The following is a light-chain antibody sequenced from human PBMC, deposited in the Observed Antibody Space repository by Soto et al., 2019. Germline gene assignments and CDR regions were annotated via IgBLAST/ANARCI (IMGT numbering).Light chain of an antibody. CDR2: GNS. V-gene: IGLV1-40*01. CDR3: QSYDSSLSVVV. J-gene: IGLJ2*01. Sequence: QSALTQPPSVSGAPGRRVTISCTGSSSNIGAGYDVHWYQQLPGTAPKLLIYGNSNRPSGVPDRFSGSKSGTSASLAITGLQAEDEADYYCQSYDSSLSVVVFGGGTKLPVL. CDR1: SSNIGAGYD.